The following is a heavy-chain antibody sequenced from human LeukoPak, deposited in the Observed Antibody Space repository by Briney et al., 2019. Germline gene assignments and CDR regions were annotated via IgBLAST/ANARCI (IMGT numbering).Heavy chain of an antibody. CDR2: IYYSGST. CDR1: GGSISSDTYY. CDR3: ARSYDSSGQYYYYYYYMDV. D-gene: IGHD3-22*01. Sequence: SQTLSLTCTVSGGSISSDTYYWSWIRQPPGKGLEWIGYIYYSGSTNYNPSLKSRVTISVDTSKNQFSLKLSSVTAADTAVYYCARSYDSSGQYYYYYYYMDVWGKGTTVTVSS. J-gene: IGHJ6*03. V-gene: IGHV4-61*01.